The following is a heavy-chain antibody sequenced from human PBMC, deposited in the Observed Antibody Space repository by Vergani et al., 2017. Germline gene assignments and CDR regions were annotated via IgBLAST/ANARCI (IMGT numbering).Heavy chain of an antibody. CDR2: IYYSGST. J-gene: IGHJ6*03. Sequence: QVQLQESGPGLVKPSQTLSLTCTVSGGSISSGGYYWSWIRQHPGKGLEWIGYIYYSGSTYYNPSLKSRVTISVDTSKNQFSLKLSSVTAEDTAVYYCARVPLDIVVVPAAANPYYYYYMDVWGKGTTVTVSS. D-gene: IGHD2-2*03. CDR3: ARVPLDIVVVPAAANPYYYYYMDV. CDR1: GGSISSGGYY. V-gene: IGHV4-31*03.